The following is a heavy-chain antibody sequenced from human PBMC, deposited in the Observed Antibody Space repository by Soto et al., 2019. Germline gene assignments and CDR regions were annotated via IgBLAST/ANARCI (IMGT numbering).Heavy chain of an antibody. J-gene: IGHJ4*02. V-gene: IGHV2-5*02. Sequence: QITLKESGPPLVKPTQTLTLTCTFSGFSLSTSGGGVGWIRQPPGKALEGLALIYWDDDKMYSPALKSRPTITNDTPKNQLLLTMTNLDPVDTATYYCAHATDPDYWGQGTLVTVSS. CDR3: AHATDPDY. CDR1: GFSLSTSGGG. CDR2: IYWDDDK.